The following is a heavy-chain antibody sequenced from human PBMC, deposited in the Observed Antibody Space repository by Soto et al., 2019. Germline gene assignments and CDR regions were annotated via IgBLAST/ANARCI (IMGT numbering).Heavy chain of an antibody. CDR3: ARDVTDFWSGHEGMDV. CDR2: IYYSGST. Sequence: SETLSPTCTVSARSTSNRSYDWTWPLHNPGKGLEWIGYIYYSGSTYYNPYLKSRVTVSVDTSKNQFSLELTSVTAADTAVYYCARDVTDFWSGHEGMDVWGQGTTVTVSS. D-gene: IGHD3-3*01. J-gene: IGHJ6*02. CDR1: ARSTSNRSYD. V-gene: IGHV4-31*03.